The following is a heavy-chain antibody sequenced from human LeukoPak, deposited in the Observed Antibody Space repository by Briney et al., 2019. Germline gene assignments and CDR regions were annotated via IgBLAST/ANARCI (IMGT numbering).Heavy chain of an antibody. Sequence: SETLSLTCTVSGGSISSYYWSWIRQRPGKGLEWIGYIYYSGSTNYNPSLKSRVTISVDTSKNQFSLKLSSVTAADTAVYYCARDQDSSGYYLDYWGQGTLVTVSS. CDR3: ARDQDSSGYYLDY. CDR1: GGSISSYY. V-gene: IGHV4-59*01. J-gene: IGHJ4*02. D-gene: IGHD3-22*01. CDR2: IYYSGST.